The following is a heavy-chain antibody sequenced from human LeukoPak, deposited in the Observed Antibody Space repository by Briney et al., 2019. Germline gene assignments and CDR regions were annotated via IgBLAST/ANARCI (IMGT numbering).Heavy chain of an antibody. V-gene: IGHV3-23*01. CDR2: FSRSGEST. Sequence: PGGSLRLSCTASGFTFSGFAMICIPEAPGKALEWLSSFSRSGESTFYADSVRGRFPISRDNSKNTVSLQIESLRAEDTAVYYCAKAPRVSYGAYIIRWGQGTLVIVSS. J-gene: IGHJ4*02. CDR3: AKAPRVSYGAYIIR. D-gene: IGHD4-17*01. CDR1: GFTFSGFA.